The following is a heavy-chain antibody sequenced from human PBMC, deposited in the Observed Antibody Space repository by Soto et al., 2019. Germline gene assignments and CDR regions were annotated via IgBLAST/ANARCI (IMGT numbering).Heavy chain of an antibody. J-gene: IGHJ5*02. CDR2: IYYSGST. V-gene: IGHV4-31*03. CDR3: ATVLGEFDTAMGWLDP. D-gene: IGHD5-18*01. Sequence: SETLSLTCTVSGGSISSGGYYWSWIRQHPGKGLEWIGYIYYSGSTYYNPSLKSRVTISVDTSKNQFSLKLSSVTAADTAVYYCATVLGEFDTAMGWLDPWGQGTPVAVYS. CDR1: GGSISSGGYY.